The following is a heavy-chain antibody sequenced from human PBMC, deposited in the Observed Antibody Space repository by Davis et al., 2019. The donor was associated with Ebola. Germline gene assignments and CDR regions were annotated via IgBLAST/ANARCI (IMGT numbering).Heavy chain of an antibody. CDR1: GFTFSNAW. CDR3: RAIVVVPAANGSYYGMDV. V-gene: IGHV3-15*01. Sequence: GESLKISCAASGFTFSNAWMSWVRQAPGKGLEWVGRIKSKTDGGTTDYAAPVKGRFTISRDDSKNTLYLQMNSLKTEDTAVYYCRAIVVVPAANGSYYGMDVWGQGTTVTVSS. J-gene: IGHJ6*02. CDR2: IKSKTDGGTT. D-gene: IGHD2-2*01.